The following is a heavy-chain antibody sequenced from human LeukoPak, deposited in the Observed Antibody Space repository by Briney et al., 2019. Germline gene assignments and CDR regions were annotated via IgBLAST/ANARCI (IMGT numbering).Heavy chain of an antibody. CDR1: GFTFSRSA. J-gene: IGHJ4*02. D-gene: IGHD1-26*01. CDR2: LSASGGTT. V-gene: IGHV3-23*01. Sequence: PGGSLRLSCAASGFTFSRSAMNWVRQAPGKGLEWVSSLSASGGTTYYADSVKGRFTISRDNSKNTLSVQMNSLRAEDTAVYYCAKANYSGSYYFDSWGQGTLVTVSS. CDR3: AKANYSGSYYFDS.